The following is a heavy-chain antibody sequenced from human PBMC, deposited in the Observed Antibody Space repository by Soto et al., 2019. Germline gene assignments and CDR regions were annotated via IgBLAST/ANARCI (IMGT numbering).Heavy chain of an antibody. Sequence: GGSLRLSCAASGFTFDDYAMHWVRQAPGKGLEWVSLISWDGGSTYYADSVKGRFTISRDNSKNSLYLQMNSLRAEDTALYYCAKDIDERSMGLLGGFDPWGQGTLVTVSS. J-gene: IGHJ5*02. CDR1: GFTFDDYA. CDR3: AKDIDERSMGLLGGFDP. D-gene: IGHD3-10*01. V-gene: IGHV3-43D*03. CDR2: ISWDGGST.